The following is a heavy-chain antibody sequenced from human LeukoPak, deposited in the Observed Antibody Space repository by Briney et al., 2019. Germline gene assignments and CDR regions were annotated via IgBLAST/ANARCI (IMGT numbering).Heavy chain of an antibody. J-gene: IGHJ3*02. CDR1: GGSISSYY. CDR3: ARQITIFGGHDAFDI. CDR2: IYTSGST. Sequence: SETLSLTCTVSGGSISSYYWSWIRQPAGKGLEWIGRIYTSGSTNYNPSLKSRVTMSVDTSKNQFSLKLSSVTAADTAVYYCARQITIFGGHDAFDIWGQGTMVTVSS. D-gene: IGHD3-3*01. V-gene: IGHV4-4*07.